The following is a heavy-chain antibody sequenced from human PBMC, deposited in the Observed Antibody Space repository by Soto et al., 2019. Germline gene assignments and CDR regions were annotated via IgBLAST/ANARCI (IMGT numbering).Heavy chain of an antibody. CDR1: GFTFGSYA. D-gene: IGHD1-7*01. V-gene: IGHV3-30*18. CDR2: ISYDGSNK. J-gene: IGHJ4*02. Sequence: QVQLVESGGGVVQPGRSLRLSCAASGFTFGSYAMHWVRQAPGKGLEWVAVISYDGSNKYYVDSVQGRFTISRDNSKNTLYLQMNSLRADDTALYYCANRPYDWNYHFWGQGTLVTVSS. CDR3: ANRPYDWNYHF.